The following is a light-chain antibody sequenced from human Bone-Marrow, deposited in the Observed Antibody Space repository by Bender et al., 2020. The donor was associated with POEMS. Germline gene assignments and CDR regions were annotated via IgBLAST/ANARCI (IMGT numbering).Light chain of an antibody. CDR3: SSYTSSTTVV. V-gene: IGLV2-14*01. Sequence: QSALTQPASVSGSPGQSITISCTGTSSDVGGYNSVSWYQQHPGKAPKLLIYEVSNRPSGVSNRFSGSKSGNTASLTISGLRAEDEADYYCSSYTSSTTVVFGGGTKVTVL. J-gene: IGLJ3*02. CDR2: EVS. CDR1: SSDVGGYNS.